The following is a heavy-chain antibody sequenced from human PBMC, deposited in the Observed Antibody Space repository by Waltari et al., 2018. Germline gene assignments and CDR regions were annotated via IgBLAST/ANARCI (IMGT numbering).Heavy chain of an antibody. J-gene: IGHJ4*02. CDR1: GGSISSSSYY. V-gene: IGHV4-39*01. CDR3: ARRGSGSYYSIDY. D-gene: IGHD1-26*01. Sequence: QLQLQESGPGLVKPSETLSLTCTVSGGSISSSSYYWGWLRQPPGKGLEWIGSIYYSGSTYYNPSLKSRVTISVDTSKNQFSLKLSSVTAADTAVYYCARRGSGSYYSIDYWGQGTLVTVSS. CDR2: IYYSGST.